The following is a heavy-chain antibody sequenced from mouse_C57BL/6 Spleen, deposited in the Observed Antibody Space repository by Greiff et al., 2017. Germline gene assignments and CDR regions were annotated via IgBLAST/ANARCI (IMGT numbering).Heavy chain of an antibody. Sequence: VQLQQSGPELVKPGASVKISCKASGYSFTNYNMNWVKQSNGKSLEWIGVINPNCGGTNYNQKFKGKATLTVDQSSSTAYMQLNSLTSEDSAVYYGARGVDRSYAMDYWGQGTSVTVSS. CDR2: INPNCGGT. CDR3: ARGVDRSYAMDY. V-gene: IGHV1-39*01. CDR1: GYSFTNYN. J-gene: IGHJ4*01.